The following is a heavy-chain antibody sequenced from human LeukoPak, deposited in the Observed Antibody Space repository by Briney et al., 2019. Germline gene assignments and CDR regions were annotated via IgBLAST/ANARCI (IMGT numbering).Heavy chain of an antibody. CDR3: ARVPGPYTTSRFDY. Sequence: ASVKVSCKTSGYAFTGYYLHWVRQAAGQGPEWMARIDPNSGSTHYAQKFQVRVTVTRDTSTSTVYMELSGLRSDDTAVYYCARVPGPYTTSRFDYWGQGTLVTVSS. CDR2: IDPNSGST. CDR1: GYAFTGYY. D-gene: IGHD2-2*02. J-gene: IGHJ4*02. V-gene: IGHV1-2*02.